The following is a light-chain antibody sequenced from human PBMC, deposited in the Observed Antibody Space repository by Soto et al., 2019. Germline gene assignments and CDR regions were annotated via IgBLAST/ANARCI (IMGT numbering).Light chain of an antibody. J-gene: IGKJ5*01. V-gene: IGKV3-11*01. CDR2: DAS. Sequence: EIVLTQSPATLSLSPGERATLSCRASQSVSSYLAWYQQKPGQAPRLLIYDASNRATGIPARFSGSGSGKDFTLPISSLGPEDLEFFSCQRRRNGPPEPLGQGKRREIK. CDR3: QRRRNGPPEP. CDR1: QSVSSY.